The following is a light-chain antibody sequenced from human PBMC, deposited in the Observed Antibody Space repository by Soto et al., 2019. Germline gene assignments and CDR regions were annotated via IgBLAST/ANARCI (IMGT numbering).Light chain of an antibody. J-gene: IGKJ1*01. CDR3: GSDEWT. CDR2: GAS. V-gene: IGKV3-20*01. CDR1: QSIRSPF. Sequence: EIVLTQSPATLSLSPGERATLSCRASQSIRSPFLAWYQQKPGQAPRLFIHGASSRATGIPDRFSGSGSGTDFTLTINRLEPEDFAVYYCGSDEWTFGQGTKVE.